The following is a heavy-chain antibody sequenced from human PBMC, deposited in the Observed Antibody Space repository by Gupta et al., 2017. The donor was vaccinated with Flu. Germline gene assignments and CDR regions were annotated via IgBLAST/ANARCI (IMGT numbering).Heavy chain of an antibody. CDR3: ERGRYQLHHNS. CDR2: INHSGRA. CDR1: GGSFSDYY. Sequence: GGSFSDYYGNWIRQTPGKGLEWIGEINHSGRATYNPSLKSRVTILVDTSKNQFSLNLTSVTAADTAMYYCERGRYQLHHNSWGQGTLVTVSS. J-gene: IGHJ5*02. V-gene: IGHV4-34*01. D-gene: IGHD2-2*01.